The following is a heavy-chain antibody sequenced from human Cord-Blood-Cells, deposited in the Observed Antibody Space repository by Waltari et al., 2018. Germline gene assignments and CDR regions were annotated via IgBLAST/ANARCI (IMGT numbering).Heavy chain of an antibody. CDR1: GGSFSGYY. V-gene: IGHV4-34*01. CDR3: AREGDSSSWYNWFDP. Sequence: QVQLQQWGAGLLKPSETLSLTCAVYGGSFSGYYWHWIRQPPGKGLEWIGEINHSGSTNYNPSLKSRVTISVDTSKNQFSLKLSSVTAADTAVYYCAREGDSSSWYNWFDPWGQGTLVTVSS. J-gene: IGHJ5*02. CDR2: INHSGST. D-gene: IGHD6-13*01.